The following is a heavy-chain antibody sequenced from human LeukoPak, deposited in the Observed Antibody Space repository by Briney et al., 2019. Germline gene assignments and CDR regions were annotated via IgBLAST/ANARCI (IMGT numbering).Heavy chain of an antibody. Sequence: SETLSLTCTVSGGSISSYYWSWIRQPPGKGLEWIGYIYYSGSTNYNPSLRSRVTISVDTSKNQFSLKLSSVTAADTAVYYCAGGFMFGELFHDYWGQGTPGTVSS. J-gene: IGHJ4*02. V-gene: IGHV4-59*08. CDR2: IYYSGST. CDR3: AGGFMFGELFHDY. D-gene: IGHD3-10*02. CDR1: GGSISSYY.